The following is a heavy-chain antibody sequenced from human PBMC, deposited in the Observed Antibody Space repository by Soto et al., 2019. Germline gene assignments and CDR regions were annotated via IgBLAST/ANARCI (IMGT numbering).Heavy chain of an antibody. J-gene: IGHJ6*02. D-gene: IGHD3-22*01. Sequence: VQLVESGGGLVKPGGSLRLSCAASGFTFSNAWMSWVRQAPGKGLEWVAVISYDGNNKYYADSVKGRFTISRDNSKNTVYLEMNNLRAEDTAMYYCAKGGSGNYLTYYYYYGMDVWGQGTTVTVSS. CDR1: GFTFSNAW. V-gene: IGHV3-30*18. CDR3: AKGGSGNYLTYYYYYGMDV. CDR2: ISYDGNNK.